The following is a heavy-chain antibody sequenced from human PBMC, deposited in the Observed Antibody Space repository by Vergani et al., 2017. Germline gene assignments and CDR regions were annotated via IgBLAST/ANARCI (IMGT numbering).Heavy chain of an antibody. V-gene: IGHV4-34*02. Sequence: QVQLQQWGAGLLKPSETLSLTCGVYGGSFSGYYGTWVRQTPEKGVEWIGEINHSGDTNYNPALKSRLTISIDMSKNQFFLTLRSVTAADTAFYYCARGRVGLHVWGRGSAVTVSS. CDR2: INHSGDT. CDR1: GGSFSGYY. J-gene: IGHJ6*04. CDR3: ARGRVGLHV.